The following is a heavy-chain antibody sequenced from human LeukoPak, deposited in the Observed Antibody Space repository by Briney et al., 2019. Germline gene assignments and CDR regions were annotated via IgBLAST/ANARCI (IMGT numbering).Heavy chain of an antibody. CDR1: GGSFSGYY. J-gene: IGHJ4*02. Sequence: SETLSLTCAVYGGSFSGYYWSWIRQPPGKGLEWIGEINHSGSTYYNPSLKSRVTISVDRSKNQFSLKLSSVTAADTAVYYCAREGSSSSGFDYWGQGTLVTVSS. D-gene: IGHD6-6*01. CDR2: INHSGST. CDR3: AREGSSSSGFDY. V-gene: IGHV4-34*01.